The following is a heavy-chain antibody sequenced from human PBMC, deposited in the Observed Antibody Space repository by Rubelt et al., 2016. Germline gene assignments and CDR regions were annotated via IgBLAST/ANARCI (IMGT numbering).Heavy chain of an antibody. J-gene: IGHJ3*02. CDR2: IIPIFGTA. CDR1: GGTFSSYA. V-gene: IGHV1-69*01. CDR3: ARGFSMVRAPYAFDI. Sequence: GGTFSSYAISWVRQAPGQGLEWMGGIIPIFGTANYAQKFQGRVTITADESTSTAYRELSSLRSEDTAGYYCARGFSMVRAPYAFDIWGQGTMVTVSS. D-gene: IGHD3-10*01.